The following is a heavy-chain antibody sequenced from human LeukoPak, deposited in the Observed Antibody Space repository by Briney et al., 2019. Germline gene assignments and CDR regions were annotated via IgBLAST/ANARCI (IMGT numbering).Heavy chain of an antibody. Sequence: SSETLSLTCAVYGRSFSGYYWSWIRQPPGKGLEWIGAINHSGSTNYNPSLKSRVTISVDTSKNQFSLKLSSVTAADTAVFYCADGNWFDPWGQGTLVTVSS. J-gene: IGHJ5*02. V-gene: IGHV4-34*01. CDR2: INHSGST. CDR1: GRSFSGYY. CDR3: ADGNWFDP.